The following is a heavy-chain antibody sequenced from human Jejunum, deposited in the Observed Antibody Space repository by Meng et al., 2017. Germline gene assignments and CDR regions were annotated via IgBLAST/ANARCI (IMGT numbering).Heavy chain of an antibody. J-gene: IGHJ4*02. D-gene: IGHD2-21*02. CDR1: GGSFSTYD. CDR3: RLAYCVSDCGDY. Sequence: QVQVQQWGAGLLKPSETLSLKCAFQGGSFSTYDWSWIRQPPGKGLEWLGQIHHSGSINDNPSLKGRVTMSVDTSRSQISLKLNSVTAADTAVYYCRLAYCVSDCGDYWGQGTLVTVSS. CDR2: IHHSGSI. V-gene: IGHV4-34*01.